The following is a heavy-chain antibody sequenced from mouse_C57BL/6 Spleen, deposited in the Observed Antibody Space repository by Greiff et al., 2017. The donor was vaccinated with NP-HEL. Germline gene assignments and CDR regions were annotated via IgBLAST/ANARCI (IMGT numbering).Heavy chain of an antibody. CDR1: GYAFSSYW. D-gene: IGHD2-5*01. CDR3: ARSASNLEYYYAMDY. J-gene: IGHJ4*01. CDR2: IYTGGGDT. Sequence: VQLQQSGAELVKPGASVKISCKASGYAFSSYWMNWVKQRPGKGLEWIGQIYTGGGDTNYNGTFKGKATLTADKSSSTACMQLSSLTADDSAVYFCARSASNLEYYYAMDYWGQGTSVTVSS. V-gene: IGHV1-80*01.